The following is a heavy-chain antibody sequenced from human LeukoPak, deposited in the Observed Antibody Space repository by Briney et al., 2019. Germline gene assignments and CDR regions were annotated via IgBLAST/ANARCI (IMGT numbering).Heavy chain of an antibody. CDR1: GFTFSSYA. CDR3: ARDPIAAAGNYYYYMDV. J-gene: IGHJ6*03. CDR2: ISYDGSNK. D-gene: IGHD6-13*01. V-gene: IGHV3-30*04. Sequence: GGSLRLSCAASGFTFSSYAMHWVRQAPGKGLGRVAVISYDGSNKYYADSVKGRFTISRDNSKNTLYLQMNSLRAEDTAVYYCARDPIAAAGNYYYYMDVWGKGTTVTVSS.